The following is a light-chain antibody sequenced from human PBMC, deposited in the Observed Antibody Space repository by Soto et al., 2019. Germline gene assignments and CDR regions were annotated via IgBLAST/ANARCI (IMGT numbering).Light chain of an antibody. CDR1: SSDVGGYNY. CDR3: SSYAGSLSGSDV. Sequence: QSALTQPPSASGSPGQSVTISCTGTSSDVGGYNYVSWYQQHPGKAPKLMIYEVSKRPSGVPDRFSGSKSGNTASLTVSGLQAEDEADYYCSSYAGSLSGSDVFGTGTKVTVL. V-gene: IGLV2-8*01. J-gene: IGLJ1*01. CDR2: EVS.